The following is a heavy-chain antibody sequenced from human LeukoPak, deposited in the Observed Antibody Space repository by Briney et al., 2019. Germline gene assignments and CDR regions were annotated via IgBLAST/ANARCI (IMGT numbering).Heavy chain of an antibody. Sequence: ASVKVSCKASRYTFCRYDINWVRQATGQGLEWTGWMNTNSSSTGYAQKFQSRVTITRNTSISTAQMELSSLRSEETAVYYCARAPRWQGYYYYMDVWGKGTTVTVSS. CDR2: MNTNSSST. CDR3: ARAPRWQGYYYYMDV. J-gene: IGHJ6*03. D-gene: IGHD2-15*01. V-gene: IGHV1-8*03. CDR1: RYTFCRYD.